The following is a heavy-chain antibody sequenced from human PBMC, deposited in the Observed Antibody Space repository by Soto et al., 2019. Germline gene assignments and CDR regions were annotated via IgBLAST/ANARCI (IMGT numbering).Heavy chain of an antibody. CDR2: IYSGGST. CDR1: GFTVSSNY. V-gene: IGHV3-66*01. D-gene: IGHD6-19*01. J-gene: IGHJ1*01. CDR3: ARDRIAVAGNPEYFQH. Sequence: PGGSLRLSCAASGFTVSSNYMSWVRQAPGKGLEWVSVIYSGGSTYYADSVKGRFTISRDNSKNTLYLQMNSLRAEGTAVYYCARDRIAVAGNPEYFQHWGQGTLVTVSS.